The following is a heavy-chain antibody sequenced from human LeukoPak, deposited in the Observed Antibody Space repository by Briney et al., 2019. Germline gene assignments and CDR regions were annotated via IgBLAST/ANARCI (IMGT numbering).Heavy chain of an antibody. CDR3: ARGYYDLWSGYRSVFDY. CDR2: IYYSRST. D-gene: IGHD3-3*01. V-gene: IGHV4-59*01. Sequence: PSETLSLTCTVSGGSISSYYWSWIRQPPGKGLEWIGYIYYSRSTNYNPSLKSRVTISVDTSKNQFSLKLSSVTAADTAVYYCARGYYDLWSGYRSVFDYWGQGTLVTVSS. J-gene: IGHJ4*02. CDR1: GGSISSYY.